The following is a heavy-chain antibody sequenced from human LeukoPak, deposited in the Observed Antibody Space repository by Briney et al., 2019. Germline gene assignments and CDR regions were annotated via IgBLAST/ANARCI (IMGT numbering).Heavy chain of an antibody. CDR1: GFTFASYS. V-gene: IGHV3-21*01. CDR3: ARVSGRLERQSDLDY. Sequence: GGSLRLSCAASGFTFASYSMNWARQAPGKGLEWVSSISGDSTYIYNAGSVKGRFTISRDNAQASLYLQMNSLRADDTAVYYCARVSGRLERQSDLDYWGQGTLVIVSS. CDR2: ISGDSTYI. D-gene: IGHD1-1*01. J-gene: IGHJ4*02.